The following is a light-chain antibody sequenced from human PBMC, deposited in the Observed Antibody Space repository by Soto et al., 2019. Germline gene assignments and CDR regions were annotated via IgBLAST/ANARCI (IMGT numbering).Light chain of an antibody. J-gene: IGKJ1*01. CDR2: EIS. V-gene: IGKV1-17*01. CDR1: QGISNY. CDR3: LQHFGYPRT. Sequence: DLQMTQSPSSLSASVGDRVTITCRASQGISNYFGWYQQKPGKAPKRLIYEISTLQSGVPSRFSGSGSGTEFTLTIHSLQPEDFATYYCLQHFGYPRTFGQGTKVELK.